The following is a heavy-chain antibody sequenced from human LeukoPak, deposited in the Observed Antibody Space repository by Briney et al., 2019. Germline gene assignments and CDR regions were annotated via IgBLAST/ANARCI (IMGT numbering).Heavy chain of an antibody. CDR1: GFTFSNYG. V-gene: IGHV3-23*01. Sequence: PGETLRLSCAASGFTFSNYGMSWVRQAPGKGLEWVSAISGSGGSTYYADSVKGRFTISRDNAKNSLYLQMNSLRVEDTAVYYCARAHNWKYGTFDYWGQGTLVTVSS. CDR2: ISGSGGST. CDR3: ARAHNWKYGTFDY. J-gene: IGHJ4*02. D-gene: IGHD1-7*01.